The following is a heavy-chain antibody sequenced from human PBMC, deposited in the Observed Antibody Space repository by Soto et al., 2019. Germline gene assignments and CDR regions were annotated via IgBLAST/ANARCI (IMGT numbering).Heavy chain of an antibody. J-gene: IGHJ4*02. V-gene: IGHV1-3*01. D-gene: IGHD1-26*01. CDR3: ARTQWELLDVDY. CDR1: GYTFTSYA. CDR2: INAGNGNT. Sequence: GASVKVSCKASGYTFTSYAMHWVRQAPGQRLEWMGWINAGNGNTKYSQKLQGRVTMTTDTSTSTAYMELRSLRSDDTAVYYCARTQWELLDVDYWGQGTLVTVSS.